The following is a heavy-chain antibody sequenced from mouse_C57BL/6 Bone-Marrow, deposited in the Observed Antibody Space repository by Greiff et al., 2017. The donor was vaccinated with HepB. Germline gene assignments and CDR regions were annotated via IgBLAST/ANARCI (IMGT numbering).Heavy chain of an antibody. CDR1: GYTFTDYE. CDR2: IDPETGGT. D-gene: IGHD2-3*01. J-gene: IGHJ2*01. Sequence: VQLVESGAELVRPGASVTLSCKASGYTFTDYEMHWVKQTPVHGLEWIGAIDPETGGTAYNQKFKGKAILTADKSSSTAYMELRSLTSEDSAVYYCTRSEDGYFDYWGQGTTLTVSS. V-gene: IGHV1-15*01. CDR3: TRSEDGYFDY.